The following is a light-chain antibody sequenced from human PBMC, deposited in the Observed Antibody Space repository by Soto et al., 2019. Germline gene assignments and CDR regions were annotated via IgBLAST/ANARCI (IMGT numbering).Light chain of an antibody. CDR1: QSVSSSY. Sequence: EIVLTQSPGTLSLSPGERATLSFRSSQSVSSSYLAWYQQKPGQAPRLVIYDASSRATGIPARFSGSGSGTDFTLTISSLEPEDFAVYYCQQYGSSPRTFGQGTKVDIK. CDR3: QQYGSSPRT. J-gene: IGKJ1*01. CDR2: DAS. V-gene: IGKV3-20*01.